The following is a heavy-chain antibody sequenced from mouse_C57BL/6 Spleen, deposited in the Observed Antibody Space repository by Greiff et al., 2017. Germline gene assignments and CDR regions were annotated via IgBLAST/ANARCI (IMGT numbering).Heavy chain of an antibody. CDR1: GYSFTGYY. CDR3: ASGGPFDY. CDR2: INPSTGGT. Sequence: VQLQQSGPELVKPGASVKISCKASGYSFTGYYMNWVKQSPEKSLEWIGEINPSTGGTTYNQKFKAKATLTVDKSSSTAYMQLKSLTSEDSAVYYCASGGPFDYWGQGTTLTVSS. V-gene: IGHV1-42*01. J-gene: IGHJ2*01.